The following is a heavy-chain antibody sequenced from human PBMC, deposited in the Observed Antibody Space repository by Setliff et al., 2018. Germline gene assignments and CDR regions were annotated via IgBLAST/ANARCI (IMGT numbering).Heavy chain of an antibody. Sequence: GGSLRLSCAASGFAFSNYYMTWIRQAPGKGLEWVSGINWNGGSTGYAGSVKGRFTISRDNAKNSLYLQMNSLRVEDTALYYCARYSSGWTGGASDIWGQGTMVTVSS. D-gene: IGHD6-19*01. CDR2: INWNGGST. V-gene: IGHV3-20*04. J-gene: IGHJ3*02. CDR3: ARYSSGWTGGASDI. CDR1: GFAFSNYY.